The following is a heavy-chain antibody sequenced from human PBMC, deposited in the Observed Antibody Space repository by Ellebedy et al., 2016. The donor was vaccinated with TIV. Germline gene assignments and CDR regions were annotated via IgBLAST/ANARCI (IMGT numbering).Heavy chain of an antibody. V-gene: IGHV4-59*01. J-gene: IGHJ4*02. CDR2: IHSSGST. Sequence: MPSETLSLTCTVSGGSISTYHWSWIRQPPGKGLEWVGNIHSSGSTNYNPSLKSRVTISVDTSKNQFSLKLSSVTAADTAVYYCARGTLNYGIDYWGQGTLVTVSS. D-gene: IGHD4-17*01. CDR1: GGSISTYH. CDR3: ARGTLNYGIDY.